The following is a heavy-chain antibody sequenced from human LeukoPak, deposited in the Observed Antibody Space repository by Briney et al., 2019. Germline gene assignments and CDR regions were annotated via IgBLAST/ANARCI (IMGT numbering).Heavy chain of an antibody. CDR3: ARRGSYYGPFDY. D-gene: IGHD1-26*01. CDR2: IYYSGST. Sequence: SETLSLTCTVSGGSISSYCWSWIRQPPGKGLEWIGYIYYSGSTNYNPSLKSRVTISVDTSKNQFSLKLSSVTAADTAVYYCARRGSYYGPFDYWGQGTLVTVSS. J-gene: IGHJ4*02. CDR1: GGSISSYC. V-gene: IGHV4-59*08.